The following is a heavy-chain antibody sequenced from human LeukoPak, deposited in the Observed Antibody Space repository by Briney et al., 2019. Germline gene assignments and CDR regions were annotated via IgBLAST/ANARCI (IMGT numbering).Heavy chain of an antibody. CDR2: IRSKSNNFAT. V-gene: IGHV3-73*01. J-gene: IGHJ5*02. CDR3: TSLTTKTP. D-gene: IGHD4-17*01. CDR1: GFIFSGSA. Sequence: GGSLRLSCAASGFIFSGSAMHWVRQASGKGLEWVALIRSKSNNFATAYGAPVRGRFTVSRDDSRNTAYLQMNRLKDEDTAVYYCTSLTTKTPWGRGTLVTVSS.